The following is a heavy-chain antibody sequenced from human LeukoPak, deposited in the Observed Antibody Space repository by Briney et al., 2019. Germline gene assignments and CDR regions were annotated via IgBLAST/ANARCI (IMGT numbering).Heavy chain of an antibody. CDR2: ISYDGSNK. J-gene: IGHJ1*01. CDR3: ARAALEYRLLYQYFQH. CDR1: GFTFSSYA. D-gene: IGHD2-2*02. V-gene: IGHV3-30*01. Sequence: GRSLRLSCAASGFTFSSYAMHWVRQAPGKGLEWVAVISYDGSNKYYADSVKGRFTISRDNSKNTLYLQMNSLRAEDTAVYYCARAALEYRLLYQYFQHWGQGTLVTVSS.